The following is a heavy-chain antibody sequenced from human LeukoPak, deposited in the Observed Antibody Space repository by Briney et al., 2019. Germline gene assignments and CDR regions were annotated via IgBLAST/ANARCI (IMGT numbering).Heavy chain of an antibody. V-gene: IGHV4-34*01. CDR1: GGSFSGYY. Sequence: SETLSLTCAVYGGSFSGYYWSWIRQPPGKGLEWIGEINHSGSTNYNPSLKSRVTISVDTSNNQFSLKLSSVTAAETAVYYCARYSSGVDYWGQGTLVTVSS. D-gene: IGHD3-22*01. CDR2: INHSGST. J-gene: IGHJ4*02. CDR3: ARYSSGVDY.